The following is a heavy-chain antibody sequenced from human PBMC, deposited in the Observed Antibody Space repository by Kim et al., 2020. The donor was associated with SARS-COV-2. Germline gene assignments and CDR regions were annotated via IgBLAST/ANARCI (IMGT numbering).Heavy chain of an antibody. CDR2: IYYSGSN. CDR3: ARGIVGVDY. CDR1: GGSISSYY. J-gene: IGHJ4*01. V-gene: IGHV4-59*13. Sequence: SETLSLTCTASGGSISSYYWSWIRQPPGKGLEWIGYIYYSGSNNYNPSLKSRVTISVDKSKNQFSLKLSSVTAADTALDYCARGIVGVDYWGQGTLVTVSS. D-gene: IGHD3-22*01.